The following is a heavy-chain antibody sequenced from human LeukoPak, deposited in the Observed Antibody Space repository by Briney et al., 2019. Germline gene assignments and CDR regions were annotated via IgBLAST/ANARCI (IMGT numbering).Heavy chain of an antibody. CDR3: ARDTNDACDI. V-gene: IGHV3-33*01. J-gene: IGHJ3*02. D-gene: IGHD2-2*01. Sequence: PGGPLRLSCAASGFTFSSHGMHWVRQAPDKGLEWVAVIWYDGSNKYYADPVKGRFTISRDNSKNTLYLQMNSLRAEDTAVYYCARDTNDACDIWGQGTMVTVSS. CDR1: GFTFSSHG. CDR2: IWYDGSNK.